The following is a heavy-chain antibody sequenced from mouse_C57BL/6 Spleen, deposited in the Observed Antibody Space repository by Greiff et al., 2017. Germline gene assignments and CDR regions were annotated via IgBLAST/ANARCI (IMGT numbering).Heavy chain of an antibody. J-gene: IGHJ3*01. D-gene: IGHD3-2*02. CDR3: ARTAQAAWFAY. CDR2: ISSGSSTI. Sequence: EVKLVESGGGLVKPGGSLKLSCAASGFTFSDYGMHWVRQAPEKGLEWVAYISSGSSTIYYADTVKGRFTISRDNAKNTLFLQMTRLRSEDTAMYYCARTAQAAWFAYWGQGTLVTVSA. V-gene: IGHV5-17*01. CDR1: GFTFSDYG.